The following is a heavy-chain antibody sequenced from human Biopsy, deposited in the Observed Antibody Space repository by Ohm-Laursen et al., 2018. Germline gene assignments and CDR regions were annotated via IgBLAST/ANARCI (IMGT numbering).Heavy chain of an antibody. CDR3: GNEVHGRDY. Sequence: SETLSLTWPVFGKTFSDYQWSWIRQPPGKGLEWIGQINQAGTTNCNPSLKSRVSISADASKYEFSLRLTSVTAADTAVYLCGNEVHGRDYWGLGAQVTVSS. CDR2: INQAGTT. J-gene: IGHJ4*02. CDR1: GKTFSDYQ. V-gene: IGHV4-34*08. D-gene: IGHD2-15*01.